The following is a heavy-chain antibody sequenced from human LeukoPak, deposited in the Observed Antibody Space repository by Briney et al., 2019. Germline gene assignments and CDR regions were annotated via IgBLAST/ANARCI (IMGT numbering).Heavy chain of an antibody. CDR3: AKDRGDYPPYFDY. CDR1: GFTFNAYA. Sequence: GGSLRLSCAASGFTFNAYAIHWVRQAPGKGLEWVAFIRKDGNNENYANSVKGRFTISRDNSKNTLYLQMNSLQTEDTAVYYCAKDRGDYPPYFDYWGQGTLVTVSS. J-gene: IGHJ4*02. V-gene: IGHV3-30*02. D-gene: IGHD2-21*02. CDR2: IRKDGNNE.